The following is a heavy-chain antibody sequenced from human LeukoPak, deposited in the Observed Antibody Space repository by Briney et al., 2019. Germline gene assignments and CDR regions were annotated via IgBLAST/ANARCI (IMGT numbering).Heavy chain of an antibody. CDR2: INPNSGGT. V-gene: IGHV1-2*02. J-gene: IGHJ4*02. Sequence: ASVKVSCKASGGTFSSYAISWVRQAPGQGLEWMGWINPNSGGTNYAQKFQGRVTMTRDTSISTAYMELSRLRSDDTAVYYCARNAELDIVVVPAAIKLRGYYFDYWGQGTLVTVSS. CDR1: GGTFSSYA. D-gene: IGHD2-2*03. CDR3: ARNAELDIVVVPAAIKLRGYYFDY.